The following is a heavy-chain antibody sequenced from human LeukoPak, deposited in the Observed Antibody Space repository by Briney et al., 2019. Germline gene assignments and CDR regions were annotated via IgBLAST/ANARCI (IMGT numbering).Heavy chain of an antibody. V-gene: IGHV1-18*01. Sequence: GASVKVSCKASGYTFTSYGISWVRQAPGQGLEWMGWISAYNGNTNYAQKLQGRVTMTTDTSTSTAYMELRSLRSEDTAVYYCARASESGSYHAPFDYWGQGTLVTVSS. CDR3: ARASESGSYHAPFDY. CDR1: GYTFTSYG. D-gene: IGHD3-10*01. J-gene: IGHJ4*02. CDR2: ISAYNGNT.